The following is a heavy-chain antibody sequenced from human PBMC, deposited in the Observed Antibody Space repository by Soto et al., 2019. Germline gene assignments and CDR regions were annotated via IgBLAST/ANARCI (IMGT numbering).Heavy chain of an antibody. V-gene: IGHV4-4*02. CDR2: IFHSGST. J-gene: IGHJ4*02. CDR3: AGRIVGPTTD. CDR1: GGSISSSNW. D-gene: IGHD1-26*01. Sequence: SETLSLTCAVSGGSISSSNWWSWVRQPPGKGLEWIGEIFHSGSTNYDPSLKSRVTISVDKSKNQFSLKLSSLTAADTAVYYCAGRIVGPTTDWGQGTLVTVSS.